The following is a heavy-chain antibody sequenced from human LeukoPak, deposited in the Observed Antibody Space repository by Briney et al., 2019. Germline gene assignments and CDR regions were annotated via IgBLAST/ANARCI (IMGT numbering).Heavy chain of an antibody. CDR1: GFTFSSYE. Sequence: GGSLRLSCAASGFTFSSYEMNWVRQAPGKGLEWVSYISSSGSTIYYADSVKGRFTISRDNAKNSLYLQMISLRAEDTAFYYCASSRTERGYSFGYGNWGQGTLVTVSS. CDR2: ISSSGSTI. D-gene: IGHD5-18*01. J-gene: IGHJ4*02. CDR3: ASSRTERGYSFGYGN. V-gene: IGHV3-48*03.